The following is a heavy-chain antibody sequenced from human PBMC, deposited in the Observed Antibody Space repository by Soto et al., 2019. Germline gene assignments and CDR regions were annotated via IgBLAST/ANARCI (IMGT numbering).Heavy chain of an antibody. J-gene: IGHJ6*03. CDR1: GCSISSYF. D-gene: IGHD2-2*01. CDR3: ASHLGYCSSATCPLLYSYLDV. V-gene: IGHV4-59*01. Sequence: QEQLQESGPGLVKPSETLSLTCTVSGCSISSYFWSWIRQPPGKGLEWIGSFYYSGSTNYNPSLKSRVNITVGTSKNQFSLKLNSVTAADTAMYYCASHLGYCSSATCPLLYSYLDVWGKGTAVTVSS. CDR2: FYYSGST.